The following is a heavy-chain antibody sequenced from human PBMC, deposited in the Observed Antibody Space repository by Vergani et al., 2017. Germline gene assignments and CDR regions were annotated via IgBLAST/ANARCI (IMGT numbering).Heavy chain of an antibody. Sequence: EVQLVESGGGLVQPGRSLRLSCTASGFTFGDYAMSWVRQAPGKGLEWVGFIRSKAYGGTTEYAASVKGRFTISRDDSKSIAYLQMHSLKTEDTAVYYCTGAVFGAYWGQGTLVTVSS. J-gene: IGHJ4*02. CDR1: GFTFGDYA. CDR2: IRSKAYGGTT. D-gene: IGHD3-10*01. V-gene: IGHV3-49*04. CDR3: TGAVFGAY.